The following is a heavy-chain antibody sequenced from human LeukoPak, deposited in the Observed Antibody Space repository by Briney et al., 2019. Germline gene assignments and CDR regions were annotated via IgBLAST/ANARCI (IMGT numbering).Heavy chain of an antibody. D-gene: IGHD1-26*01. CDR3: ASPLTYRGSPHAFDI. CDR1: GFTFSSYA. V-gene: IGHV3-30-3*01. Sequence: GGSLRLSCAASGFTFSSYAMHWVRQAPGKGLEWVAVISYDGSNKYYADSVKGRFTISRDNSKNALYLQMNSLRAEDTAVYYCASPLTYRGSPHAFDIWGQGTMVTVSS. J-gene: IGHJ3*02. CDR2: ISYDGSNK.